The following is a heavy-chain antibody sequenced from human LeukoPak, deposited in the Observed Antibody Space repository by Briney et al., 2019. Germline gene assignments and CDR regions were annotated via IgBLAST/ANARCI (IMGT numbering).Heavy chain of an antibody. CDR1: GYTFTSYD. D-gene: IGHD3-22*01. J-gene: IGHJ5*02. Sequence: ASVKVSCKASGYTFTSYDINWVRQATGQGLEWMGWINPNSGGTNYAQKFQGRVTMTRDTSISTAYMELSRLRSDDTAVYYCARAVYYYDSSGYSEGWFDPWGQGTLVTVSS. CDR3: ARAVYYYDSSGYSEGWFDP. CDR2: INPNSGGT. V-gene: IGHV1-2*02.